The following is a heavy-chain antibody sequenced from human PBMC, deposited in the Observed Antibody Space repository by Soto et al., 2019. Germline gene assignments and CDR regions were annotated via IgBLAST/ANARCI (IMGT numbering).Heavy chain of an antibody. Sequence: QVQLVESGGGVVQPGRSLRLSCSASGFIYSSCAMHWVRQVPGKGLEWLAVVSHDGTLYPYADSVRGRFTISRDNSRKMLYLQMNSLSPDDTAVYYCVKDRSDTWSFDNCGQGTLVTVSS. D-gene: IGHD2-8*02. CDR3: VKDRSDTWSFDN. V-gene: IGHV3-30*18. CDR1: GFIYSSCA. J-gene: IGHJ4*02. CDR2: VSHDGTLY.